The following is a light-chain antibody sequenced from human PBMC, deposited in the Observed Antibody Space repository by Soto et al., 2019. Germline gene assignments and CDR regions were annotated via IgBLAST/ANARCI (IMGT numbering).Light chain of an antibody. CDR3: QQSYRYPRT. CDR1: QSIRNF. J-gene: IGKJ1*01. Sequence: DIQMTQSPSFLSASAGDRVTIFCRASQSIRNFLHWYQQKPGKAPKLLIYSAAKLESGVPPRFGGSGSGTDFTLTISSLQPEDFATYYCQQSYRYPRTFGRGTRVEIK. CDR2: SAA. V-gene: IGKV1-39*01.